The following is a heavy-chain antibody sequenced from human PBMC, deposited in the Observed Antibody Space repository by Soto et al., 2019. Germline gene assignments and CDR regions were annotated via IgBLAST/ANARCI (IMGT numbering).Heavy chain of an antibody. CDR3: AKEGSASGWYRES. D-gene: IGHD6-19*01. Sequence: PGGSLRLSCAASGFTFSVSAMSWVRQAPGKGLEHVASITRSGSEAFYGDSVRGRFSMSRDNSKNMLILEMNSLRVEDTARYYCAKEGSASGWYRESWGQGALVTVSS. CDR2: ITRSGSEA. J-gene: IGHJ1*01. CDR1: GFTFSVSA. V-gene: IGHV3-23*01.